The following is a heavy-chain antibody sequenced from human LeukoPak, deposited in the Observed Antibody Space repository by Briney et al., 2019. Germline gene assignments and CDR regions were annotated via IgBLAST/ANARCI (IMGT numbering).Heavy chain of an antibody. CDR2: IYYSGST. D-gene: IGHD4-17*01. Sequence: SETLSLTRTVSGGSISSSDYYWGWIRQPPGKGLEWIGSIYYSGSTHYHPPRKSLLTISVHPSKNQSSLELSSVTAADTAVYYCARAYGALSNWFDPWGQGTLVTVSS. CDR1: GGSISSSDYY. V-gene: IGHV4-39*01. CDR3: ARAYGALSNWFDP. J-gene: IGHJ5*02.